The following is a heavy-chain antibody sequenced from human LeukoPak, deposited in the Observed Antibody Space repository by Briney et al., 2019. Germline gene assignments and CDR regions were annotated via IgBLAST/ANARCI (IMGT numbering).Heavy chain of an antibody. CDR2: ISGSSSAI. CDR1: GFTFNIYG. V-gene: IGHV3-48*01. J-gene: IGHJ4*02. Sequence: PGGSLRLSCAASGFTFNIYGMNWVRQAPGKGLEWVSYISGSSSAIYYADSVKGRFTISRDNAKNSLYLQMNGLRAEDTAVYYCATYSGYDRMFDYWGQGILVTVSS. CDR3: ATYSGYDRMFDY. D-gene: IGHD5-12*01.